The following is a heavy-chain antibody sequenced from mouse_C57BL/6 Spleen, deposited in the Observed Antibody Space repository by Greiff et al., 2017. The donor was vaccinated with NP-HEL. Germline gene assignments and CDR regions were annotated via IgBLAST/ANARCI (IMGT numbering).Heavy chain of an antibody. Sequence: QVQLQQPGAELVKPGASVKLSCKASGYTFTSYWMHWVKQRPGQGLEWIGMIHPNSGSTNYNEKFKSKATLTVDKSSSTAYMQLSSLTSEDSAVYYCARRGFTTVVALYYFDYWGQGTTLTVSS. CDR1: GYTFTSYW. D-gene: IGHD1-1*01. CDR2: IHPNSGST. V-gene: IGHV1-64*01. CDR3: ARRGFTTVVALYYFDY. J-gene: IGHJ2*01.